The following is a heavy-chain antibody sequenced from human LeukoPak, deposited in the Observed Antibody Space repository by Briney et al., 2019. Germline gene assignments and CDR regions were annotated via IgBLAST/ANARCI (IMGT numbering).Heavy chain of an antibody. CDR3: ARATMVRGVYYFDY. J-gene: IGHJ4*02. D-gene: IGHD3-10*01. V-gene: IGHV1-2*02. CDR2: INPNSGGT. Sequence: GASVKVSCKASGYTFTGYYMHWVRQAPGQGLEWMGWINPNSGGTNYAQKFQGRVTMTRDTSISTAYMELSRLRSDDTAVYYCARATMVRGVYYFDYWGQGTLVTVSS. CDR1: GYTFTGYY.